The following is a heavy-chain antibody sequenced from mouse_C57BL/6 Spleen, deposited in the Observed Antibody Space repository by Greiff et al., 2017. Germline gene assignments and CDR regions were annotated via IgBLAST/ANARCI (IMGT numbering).Heavy chain of an antibody. CDR3: ARSYYGSSGFAY. D-gene: IGHD1-1*01. CDR1: GYTFTSYW. V-gene: IGHV1-52*01. CDR2: IDPSDSAT. Sequence: QVQLQQPGAELVRPGSSVKLSCKASGYTFTSYWMHWVKQRPIQGLEWIGNIDPSDSATHYNQKFKDKATLTVDKSSSTAYMQLSSLTSEDSAVYYCARSYYGSSGFAYWGQGTLVTVSA. J-gene: IGHJ3*01.